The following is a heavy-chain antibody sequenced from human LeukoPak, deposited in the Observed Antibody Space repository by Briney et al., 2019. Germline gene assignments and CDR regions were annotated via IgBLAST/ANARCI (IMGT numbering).Heavy chain of an antibody. CDR2: ISWNSGSI. Sequence: GGSLRLSCAASGFTFDDYAMHWVRQAPGKGLEWVSGISWNSGSIAYADSVQGRFTISRDNAKNSLFLQMNSLRAEDTAVYYCAREYYDFWSGYPSDSLDYWGQGTLVTVSS. CDR1: GFTFDDYA. D-gene: IGHD3-3*01. V-gene: IGHV3-9*01. CDR3: AREYYDFWSGYPSDSLDY. J-gene: IGHJ4*02.